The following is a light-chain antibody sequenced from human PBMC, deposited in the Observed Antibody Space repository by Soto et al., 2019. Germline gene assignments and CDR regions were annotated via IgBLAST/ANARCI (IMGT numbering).Light chain of an antibody. CDR3: LQYNDWPRT. Sequence: EIVMTQSPATLSVSPGERATLSCRASQSVSSDLAWYHQKPGQAPRLLIYDASTRANGIPARFSGSGSGTEFTLTISNLQSEDFAVYYCLQYNDWPRTFGQGTKVDIK. J-gene: IGKJ1*01. CDR1: QSVSSD. V-gene: IGKV3-15*01. CDR2: DAS.